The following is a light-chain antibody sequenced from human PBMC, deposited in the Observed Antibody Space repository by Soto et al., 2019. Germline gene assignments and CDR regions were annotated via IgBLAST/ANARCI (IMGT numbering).Light chain of an antibody. CDR1: SSNIGAYT. J-gene: IGLJ2*01. CDR3: ATWDDSLNGPL. V-gene: IGLV1-44*01. CDR2: STD. Sequence: QPVLTQPPSASGTPGQRVTISCSGSSSNIGAYTVHWYQQFPGAAPKLLIYSTDHRPSGVPDRFSGSESGTSASLAISGLRSEDAAHYFCATWDDSLNGPLFGGGTKLTVL.